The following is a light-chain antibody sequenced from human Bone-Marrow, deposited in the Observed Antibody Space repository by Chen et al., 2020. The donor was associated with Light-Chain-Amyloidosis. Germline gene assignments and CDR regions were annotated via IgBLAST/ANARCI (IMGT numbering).Light chain of an antibody. CDR2: QHK. Sequence: SYELTQPPSVSVSPGQTARIACFGDRLGDKFVSWDQQKPGQSPVLVLYQHKRRPSGIPELFSGSNSGNTATLTIRGTQAVDEAYYYCQAWASNTGVFGTGTRVTVL. CDR3: QAWASNTGV. V-gene: IGLV3-1*01. J-gene: IGLJ1*01. CDR1: RLGDKF.